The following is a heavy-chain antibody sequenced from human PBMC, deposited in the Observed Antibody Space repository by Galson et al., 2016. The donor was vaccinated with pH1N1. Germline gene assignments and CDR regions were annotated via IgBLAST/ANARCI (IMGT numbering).Heavy chain of an antibody. CDR2: VYPGDSDT. CDR1: GYSFTSYW. J-gene: IGHJ4*02. CDR3: ATGPSPDY. Sequence: QSGAEVKKPGESLKISCRGSGYSFTSYWIAWVRQKPGKGLEWMGIVYPGDSDTRYSPSFRGLFTFSADKSIGTAYLKWSTLKASDTAIYYCATGPSPDYWGQGTLVIVSS. V-gene: IGHV5-51*03.